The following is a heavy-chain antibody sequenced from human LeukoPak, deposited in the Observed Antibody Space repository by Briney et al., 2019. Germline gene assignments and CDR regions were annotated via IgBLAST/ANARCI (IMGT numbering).Heavy chain of an antibody. CDR3: AKDIWGGNEG. CDR2: ISGSGSNT. CDR1: GFTFSDYY. V-gene: IGHV3-11*05. Sequence: GGSLRLSCAASGFTFSDYYMSWIRQAPGKGLEWVSFISGSGSNTKYSDSVKGRFTISRDNSKNTLYLQMNSLRAEDTAVYYCAKDIWGGNEGWGQGTLVTVSS. J-gene: IGHJ4*02. D-gene: IGHD3-16*01.